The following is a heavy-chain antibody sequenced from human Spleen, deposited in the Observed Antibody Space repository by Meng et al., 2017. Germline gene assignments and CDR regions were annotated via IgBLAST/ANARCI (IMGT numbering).Heavy chain of an antibody. Sequence: QVQLVESGGGVVQPGRSLRLSCAASGFTFSSYAMHWVRQAPGKGLEWVAVMSYDGSNKYYADSVKGRFTISRDNSKNTLYLQMNSLRADDTAVYYCARDRNYPSHFDYWGQGTLVTVSS. V-gene: IGHV3-30-3*01. D-gene: IGHD4-11*01. CDR2: MSYDGSNK. J-gene: IGHJ4*02. CDR1: GFTFSSYA. CDR3: ARDRNYPSHFDY.